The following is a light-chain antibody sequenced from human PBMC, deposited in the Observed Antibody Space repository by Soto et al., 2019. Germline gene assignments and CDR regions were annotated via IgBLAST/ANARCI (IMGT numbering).Light chain of an antibody. CDR1: NIGSKS. CDR3: CSYVGSFIFV. CDR2: DDG. J-gene: IGLJ1*01. Sequence: SYELTQPPSVSVAPGQTARITCGGNNIGSKSVHWYQQKPGQAPVLVVYDDGARPSGIPERISGSKSGNTATLTVSGLQAEDEAYYYCCSYVGSFIFVFGTGTKLTVL. V-gene: IGLV3-21*02.